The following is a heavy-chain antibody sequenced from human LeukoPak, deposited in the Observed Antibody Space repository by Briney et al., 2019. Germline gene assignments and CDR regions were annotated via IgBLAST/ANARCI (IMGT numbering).Heavy chain of an antibody. J-gene: IGHJ4*02. CDR1: GYTFTSYG. Sequence: GASVKVSCKASGYTFTSYGISWVRQAPGQGLEWMGWISAYNGNTNYAQKLQGRVTMTTDTSTSTAYMELRSLRSDDTAVYYCARGVDPYSITGTTLPYWGQGTLVTVSS. V-gene: IGHV1-18*01. CDR3: ARGVDPYSITGTTLPY. D-gene: IGHD1-20*01. CDR2: ISAYNGNT.